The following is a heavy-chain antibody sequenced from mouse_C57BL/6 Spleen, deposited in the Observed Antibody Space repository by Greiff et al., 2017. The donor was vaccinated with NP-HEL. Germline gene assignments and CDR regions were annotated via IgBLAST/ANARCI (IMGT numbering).Heavy chain of an antibody. Sequence: QVQLQQPGAELVMPGASVKLSCKASGYTFTSYWMHWVKQRPGQGLEWIGEIDPSDSYTNYNQNFKGKSTLTVDKSSSTAYMQLSSLTSEDSAVYYCARHGSRYEKYCDYGGQGTTLTVSS. D-gene: IGHD1-1*01. CDR1: GYTFTSYW. CDR2: IDPSDSYT. V-gene: IGHV1-69*01. J-gene: IGHJ2*01. CDR3: ARHGSRYEKYCDY.